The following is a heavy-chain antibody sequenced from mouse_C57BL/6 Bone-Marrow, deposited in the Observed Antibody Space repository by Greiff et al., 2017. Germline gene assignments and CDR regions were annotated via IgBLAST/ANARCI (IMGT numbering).Heavy chain of an antibody. CDR1: GYTFTSYW. Sequence: QVQLQQPGAELVKPGASVKMSCKASGYTFTSYWITWVKQRPGQGLEWIGDIYPGSGSTNYNEKFKSKATLTVDTSSSTAYMQLSSLTSEDSAVYYWARSIYYDYDVDYWGQGTTLTVSS. CDR3: ARSIYYDYDVDY. CDR2: IYPGSGST. V-gene: IGHV1-55*01. J-gene: IGHJ2*01. D-gene: IGHD2-4*01.